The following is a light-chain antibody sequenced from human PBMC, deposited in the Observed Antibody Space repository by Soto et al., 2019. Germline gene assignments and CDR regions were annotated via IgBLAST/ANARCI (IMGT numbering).Light chain of an antibody. CDR3: QQYKTYSRT. CDR2: KAS. V-gene: IGKV1-5*03. CDR1: QSISPW. Sequence: DIQMTQSPSTLSASVGDRVTXXCRASQSISPWLAWYQQKPGKAPKILIYKASSLESGVPSRFSGSDSGTEFTLTISSLQPDDFATYYCQQYKTYSRTFGQGTKLEIK. J-gene: IGKJ2*01.